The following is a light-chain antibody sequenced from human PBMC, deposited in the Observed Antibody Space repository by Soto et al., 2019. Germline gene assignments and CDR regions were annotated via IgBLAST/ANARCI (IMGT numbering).Light chain of an antibody. Sequence: SYELTQPPSVSVAPGKTARITCGGNNIGSKSVHWYQQKPGQAPVLVIYYDSDRPSGIPERLSGSNSGNTATLTISRVEAGDEADYYCQVWDSSSDHSVVFGGGTKGTVL. J-gene: IGLJ2*01. CDR1: NIGSKS. CDR2: YDS. CDR3: QVWDSSSDHSVV. V-gene: IGLV3-21*04.